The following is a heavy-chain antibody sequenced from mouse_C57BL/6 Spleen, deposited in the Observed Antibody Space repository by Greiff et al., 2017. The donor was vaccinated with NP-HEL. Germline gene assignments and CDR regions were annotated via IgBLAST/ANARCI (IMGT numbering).Heavy chain of an antibody. V-gene: IGHV1-7*01. CDR2: INPSSDYT. CDR3: ARGATNVFGYAMDY. CDR1: GYTFTSYW. Sequence: QVQLKESGAELAKPGASVKLSCKASGYTFTSYWMHWVKQRPGQGLEWIGYINPSSDYTKFNQKFKDKATLTADKSSSTAYMQLSSLTYEDSAVYYCARGATNVFGYAMDYWGQGTSVTVSS. J-gene: IGHJ4*01. D-gene: IGHD3-1*01.